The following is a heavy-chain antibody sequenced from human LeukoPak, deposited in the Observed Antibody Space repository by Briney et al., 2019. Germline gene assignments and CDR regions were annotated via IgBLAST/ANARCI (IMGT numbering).Heavy chain of an antibody. V-gene: IGHV3-23*01. CDR1: GFTFSSYA. D-gene: IGHD2-15*01. J-gene: IGHJ4*02. CDR3: AKDSSTYSHPLFAY. Sequence: QPGGSLRLSCAASGFTFSSYAMSWVRQAPGKGLEWVSSISGSDDYTYYADSVKGRFTISRDNSKNTLYLQMNSLRAEDTAVYYCAKDSSTYSHPLFAYWGQGTLVTVSS. CDR2: ISGSDDYT.